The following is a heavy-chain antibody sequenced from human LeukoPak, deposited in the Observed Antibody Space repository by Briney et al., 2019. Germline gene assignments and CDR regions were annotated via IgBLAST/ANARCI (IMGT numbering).Heavy chain of an antibody. D-gene: IGHD1-14*01. Sequence: GGSLRLSCAAFGFTFSNHWMSWVRQAPGKGLEWVANMKQNGSEKYYVDSVKGRFTISRDNAKSSLYLQMHSLRADDTAMYYCAKARTTSVRGALVLDNWGQGTLVTVSS. CDR2: MKQNGSEK. CDR1: GFTFSNHW. V-gene: IGHV3-7*03. CDR3: AKARTTSVRGALVLDN. J-gene: IGHJ4*02.